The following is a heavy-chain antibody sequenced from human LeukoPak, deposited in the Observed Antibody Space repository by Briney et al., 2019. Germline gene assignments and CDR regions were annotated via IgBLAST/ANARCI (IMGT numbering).Heavy chain of an antibody. D-gene: IGHD3-10*01. CDR1: GGSLSGYY. Sequence: SETLSLTCAVYGGSLSGYYWSWIRQPPGKGLEWIGEINHSGSTNHNPSLKSRVTISVDTSKNQFSLKLSSVTAADTAVYYCARRMVRGVIIIKGLYFDYWGQGTLVTVSS. CDR2: INHSGST. J-gene: IGHJ4*02. V-gene: IGHV4-34*01. CDR3: ARRMVRGVIIIKGLYFDY.